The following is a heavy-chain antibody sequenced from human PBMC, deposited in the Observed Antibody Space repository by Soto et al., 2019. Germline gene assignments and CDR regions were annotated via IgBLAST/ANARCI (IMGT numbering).Heavy chain of an antibody. CDR1: GGTLSSDV. Sequence: GASVKVSCKASGGTLSSDVINWVRQAPGQGLEWMGGITPIFSTTEYAQKFQGRVTVTTDESASTVYLELSSLRSEDTAVYYCATGPLYASGVANYWGQGALVTVSS. CDR3: ATGPLYASGVANY. J-gene: IGHJ4*02. D-gene: IGHD3-10*01. CDR2: ITPIFSTT. V-gene: IGHV1-69*05.